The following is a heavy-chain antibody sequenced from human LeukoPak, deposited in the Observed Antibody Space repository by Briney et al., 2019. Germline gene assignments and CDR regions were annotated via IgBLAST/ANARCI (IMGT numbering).Heavy chain of an antibody. J-gene: IGHJ6*02. D-gene: IGHD3-3*01. CDR2: FSAYNGNT. CDR1: GYTFTIYG. V-gene: IGHV1-18*01. CDR3: ARESSVLRFLEWSPTGYYYYGMDV. Sequence: VASVKVSFKASGYTFTIYGISWVRQAPGQGLEWMGWFSAYNGNTNYAQKLQGRVTMTTDTSTSTAYMELRSLRSDDTAVYYSARESSVLRFLEWSPTGYYYYGMDVWGQGTTVTVSS.